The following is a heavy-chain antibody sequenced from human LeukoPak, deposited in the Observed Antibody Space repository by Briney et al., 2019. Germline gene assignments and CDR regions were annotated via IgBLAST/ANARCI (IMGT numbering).Heavy chain of an antibody. CDR1: GFTFSNYT. V-gene: IGHV3-23*01. CDR2: ISDTVATT. J-gene: IGHJ4*02. Sequence: GGSLRLSCACAGFTFSNYTMSWGRKAPGEGLWRGSAISDTVATTYDADSVEGVFTITRDNTRSTLYLQMNSLRAEDYALYYCSKDTSIGRYCTNGVCYPFDYWGQGTLVTVSS. CDR3: SKDTSIGRYCTNGVCYPFDY. D-gene: IGHD2-8*01.